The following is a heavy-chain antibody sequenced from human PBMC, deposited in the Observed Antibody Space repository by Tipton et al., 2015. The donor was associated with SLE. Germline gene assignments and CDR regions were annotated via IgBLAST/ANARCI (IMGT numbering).Heavy chain of an antibody. CDR2: ISWNSGSI. CDR1: GFTINNNY. V-gene: IGHV3-9*01. D-gene: IGHD5-12*01. CDR3: AKLRLDAFDI. Sequence: SLRLSCSASGFTINNNYMSWVRQAPGKGLEWVSGISWNSGSIGYADSVKGRFTISRDDANNSLYLRMNSLRAEDTALYYCAKLRLDAFDIWGQGTMVTVSS. J-gene: IGHJ3*02.